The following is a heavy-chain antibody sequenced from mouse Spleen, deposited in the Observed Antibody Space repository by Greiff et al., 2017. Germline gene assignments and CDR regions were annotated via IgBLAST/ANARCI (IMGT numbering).Heavy chain of an antibody. V-gene: IGHV14-4*01. CDR1: GFNIKDDY. CDR3: TTSDGDYYYAMDY. Sequence: VQLQQSGAELVRPGASVKLSCTASGFNIKDDYMHWVKQRPEQGLEWIGWIDPENGDTEYASKFQGKATITADTSSNTAYLQLSSLTSEDTAVYYCTTSDGDYYYAMDYWGQGTSVTVSS. J-gene: IGHJ4*01. CDR2: IDPENGDT. D-gene: IGHD2-13*01.